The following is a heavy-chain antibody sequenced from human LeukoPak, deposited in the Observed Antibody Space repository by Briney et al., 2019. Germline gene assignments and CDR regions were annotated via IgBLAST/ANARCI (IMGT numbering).Heavy chain of an antibody. CDR3: ARVDNLGALLEIDY. J-gene: IGHJ4*02. V-gene: IGHV1-69*13. D-gene: IGHD2-15*01. CDR2: IIPIFGTA. CDR1: GGTSTSYA. Sequence: SVKVSCKASGGTSTSYATSWVRQAPGQGLEWMGGIIPIFGTANYAQKFQGRVTITADESTSTAYMELSSLRSEDTAVYYCARVDNLGALLEIDYWGQGTLVTVSS.